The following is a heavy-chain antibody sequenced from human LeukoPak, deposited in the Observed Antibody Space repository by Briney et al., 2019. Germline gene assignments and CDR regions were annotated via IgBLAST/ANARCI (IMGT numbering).Heavy chain of an antibody. CDR3: ARGGYSSSVFDY. V-gene: IGHV1-69*13. CDR2: VIPIFGTA. J-gene: IGHJ4*02. Sequence: GASVKVSCKASGGTFSSYAISWVRQAPGQGLEWMGGVIPIFGTANYAQKFQGRVTIIADESTRTAYMELGSLRSEDTAVYYCARGGYSSSVFDYWGQGTLVTVS. CDR1: GGTFSSYA. D-gene: IGHD6-6*01.